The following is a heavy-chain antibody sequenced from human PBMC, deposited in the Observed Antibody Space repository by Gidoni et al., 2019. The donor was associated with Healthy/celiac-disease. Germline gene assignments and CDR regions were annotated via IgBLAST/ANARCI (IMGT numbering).Heavy chain of an antibody. J-gene: IGHJ4*02. V-gene: IGHV4-39*01. CDR3: ARRRGGYSSLDY. CDR2: IYYSGST. CDR1: GGSISSSSYS. Sequence: QLQLQESGPGLVKPSETLSLTCTFSGGSISSSSYSWGWIRQPPGKGLEWIGSIYYSGSTYYSPSLKSRVTISIDTSKNQFSLKLSSVTAADTAVYYCARRRGGYSSLDYWGQGTLVTVSS. D-gene: IGHD3-10*01.